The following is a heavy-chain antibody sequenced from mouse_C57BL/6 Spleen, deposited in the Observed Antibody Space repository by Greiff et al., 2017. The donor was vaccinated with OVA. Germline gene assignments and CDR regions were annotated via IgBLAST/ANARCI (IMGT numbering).Heavy chain of an antibody. J-gene: IGHJ4*01. CDR3: ARGYGPMDY. D-gene: IGHD1-1*02. Sequence: EVKLMESGGGLVKPGGSLKLSCAASGFTFSDYGMHWVRQAPEKGLEWVAYISSGSSTIYYADTVKGRFTISRDNAKNPLFLQMTSLRSEDTAMYYCARGYGPMDYWGQGTSVTVSS. CDR2: ISSGSSTI. V-gene: IGHV5-17*01. CDR1: GFTFSDYG.